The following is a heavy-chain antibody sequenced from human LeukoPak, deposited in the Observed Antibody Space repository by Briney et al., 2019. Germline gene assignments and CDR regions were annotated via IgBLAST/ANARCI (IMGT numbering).Heavy chain of an antibody. D-gene: IGHD2-2*01. CDR3: ARCGVSSTSWDEVYAFDI. V-gene: IGHV1-18*04. J-gene: IGHJ3*02. CDR1: GYNFTNYW. Sequence: GESLKISCKGSGYNFTNYWISWVRQAPGQGLEWMGWISAYNGNTNYAQKLQGRVAMTTDTSTSTAYMELRSLRSDDTAVYYCARCGVSSTSWDEVYAFDIWGQGTMVTVSS. CDR2: ISAYNGNT.